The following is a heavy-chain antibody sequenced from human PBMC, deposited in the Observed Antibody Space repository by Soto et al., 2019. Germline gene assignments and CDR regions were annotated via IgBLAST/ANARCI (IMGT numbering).Heavy chain of an antibody. CDR3: ARVAYSYGWIYDY. J-gene: IGHJ4*01. V-gene: IGHV3-7*01. CDR1: GFTFSSYW. CDR2: IKQDGSEK. D-gene: IGHD6-19*01. Sequence: GGSLRLSCAASGFTFSSYWMSWVRQAPGKGLEWVANIKQDGSEKYYVDSVKGRFTLSRDNAKNSLHLQMNSLGAEDTAIYFCARVAYSYGWIYDYWGQGTLVTVSS.